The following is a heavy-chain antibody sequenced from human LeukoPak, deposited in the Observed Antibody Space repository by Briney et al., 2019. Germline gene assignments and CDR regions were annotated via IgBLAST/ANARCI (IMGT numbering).Heavy chain of an antibody. V-gene: IGHV3-30*03. D-gene: IGHD2-15*01. J-gene: IGHJ4*02. Sequence: GGSLRLSCTASDFTLSTYGIHWVRQAPGKGLEWVAVVSYDGNVKYYADSVKGRFTISKDSSRSTLYLQMNSLRAEDTAVYYCASWCSGGSCYGDYWGQGTLVTVSS. CDR3: ASWCSGGSCYGDY. CDR1: DFTLSTYG. CDR2: VSYDGNVK.